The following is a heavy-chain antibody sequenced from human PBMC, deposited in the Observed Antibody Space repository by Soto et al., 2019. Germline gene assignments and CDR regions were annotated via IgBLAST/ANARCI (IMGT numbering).Heavy chain of an antibody. CDR2: IYYSGST. CDR1: GGSISSSSYY. Sequence: SETLSLTCTVSGGSISSSSYYWGWIRQPPGKGLEWIGSIYYSGSTYYNPSLKSRVTISVDTSKNQFSLKLSSVTAADTAVYYCARQTHDYIWVKYYYYMDVWGKGTTVTVSS. CDR3: ARQTHDYIWVKYYYYMDV. V-gene: IGHV4-39*01. J-gene: IGHJ6*03. D-gene: IGHD3-16*01.